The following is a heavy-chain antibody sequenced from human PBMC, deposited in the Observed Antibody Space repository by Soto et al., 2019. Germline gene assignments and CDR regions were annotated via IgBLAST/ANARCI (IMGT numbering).Heavy chain of an antibody. D-gene: IGHD3-3*01. CDR2: ISSSSSYM. CDR1: GFTFSSYS. Sequence: EVQLVESGGGLVKPGGSLRLSCAASGFTFSSYSMNWVRQAPGKGLEWVSSISSSSSYMYYADSVKGRFTISRDNAKHSLYLQMNSLRAEEMTVYYCAREGGEITVFGVPRVYYFDCWGQGALVTVSS. V-gene: IGHV3-21*01. J-gene: IGHJ4*02. CDR3: AREGGEITVFGVPRVYYFDC.